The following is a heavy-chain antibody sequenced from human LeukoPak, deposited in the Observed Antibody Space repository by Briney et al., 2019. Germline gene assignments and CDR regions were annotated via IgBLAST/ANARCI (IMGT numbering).Heavy chain of an antibody. J-gene: IGHJ4*02. Sequence: GGSLRLSCAASGFTFSSYSMNWVRQAPGKGLEWVSYISSISSTIYSADSVKGRFTISRDNAKKSLYLQMNSLRAEDTAVYYCASERGWFGEFDYWGQGTLVTVSS. CDR1: GFTFSSYS. CDR2: ISSISSTI. CDR3: ASERGWFGEFDY. V-gene: IGHV3-48*01. D-gene: IGHD3-10*01.